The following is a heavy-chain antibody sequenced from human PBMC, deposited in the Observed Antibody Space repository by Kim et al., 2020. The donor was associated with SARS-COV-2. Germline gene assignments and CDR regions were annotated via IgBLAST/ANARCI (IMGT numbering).Heavy chain of an antibody. Sequence: GGSLRLSCAASGFTFSSYGMHWVRQAPGKGLEWVAVISYDGSNKYYADSVKGRFTISRDNSKNTLYLQMNSLRAEDTAVYYCAREPLPGAAGTDYWGQGTLVTVSS. CDR3: AREPLPGAAGTDY. V-gene: IGHV3-33*05. D-gene: IGHD6-13*01. J-gene: IGHJ4*02. CDR1: GFTFSSYG. CDR2: ISYDGSNK.